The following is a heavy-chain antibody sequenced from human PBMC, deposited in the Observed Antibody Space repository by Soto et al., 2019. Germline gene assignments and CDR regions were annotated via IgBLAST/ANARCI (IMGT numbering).Heavy chain of an antibody. CDR3: ARSAGGDYDENWFDH. D-gene: IGHD4-17*01. Sequence: QVQLQESGPGPAKPSETLSLTCTVSGGSIRSYYWSWIRQPPGKGLEWIGNIYYSGSTKYNPSLKRRVTISVDTPKTQFSLKLSSVTAADTAVYYCARSAGGDYDENWFDHWGQGTLVTVSS. CDR2: IYYSGST. J-gene: IGHJ5*02. CDR1: GGSIRSYY. V-gene: IGHV4-59*01.